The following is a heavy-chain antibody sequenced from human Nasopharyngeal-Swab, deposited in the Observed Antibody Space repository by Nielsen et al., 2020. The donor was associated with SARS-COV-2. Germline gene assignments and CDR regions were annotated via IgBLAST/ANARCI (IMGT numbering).Heavy chain of an antibody. J-gene: IGHJ6*03. CDR2: IYYSGST. D-gene: IGHD3-3*01. CDR3: ARGPDRNYDFWSGYYTPSSYYYYYMDV. V-gene: IGHV4-39*01. Sequence: VRQMPGKGLEWIGSIYYSGSTYYNPSLKSRVTISVDTSKNQFSLKLSSVTAADTAVYYCARGPDRNYDFWSGYYTPSSYYYYYMDVWGKGTTVTVSS.